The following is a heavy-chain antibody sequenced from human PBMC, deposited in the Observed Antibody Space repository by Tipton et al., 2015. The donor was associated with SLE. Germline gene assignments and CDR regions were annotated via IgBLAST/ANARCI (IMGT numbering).Heavy chain of an antibody. CDR2: IYYSGST. CDR3: ARDPAARRGMDV. D-gene: IGHD6-6*01. Sequence: TLSLTCTVSGYSISSDYYWGWIRQPPGKGLEWIGYIYYSGSTYYNPSLKSRVTISVDTSKNQFSLKLSSVTAADTAVYYCARDPAARRGMDVWGQGTTVTVSS. V-gene: IGHV4-31*03. CDR1: GYSISSDYY. J-gene: IGHJ6*02.